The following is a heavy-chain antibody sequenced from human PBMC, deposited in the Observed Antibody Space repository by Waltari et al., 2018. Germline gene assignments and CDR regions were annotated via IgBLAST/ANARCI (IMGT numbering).Heavy chain of an antibody. V-gene: IGHV4-4*02. D-gene: IGHD6-13*01. Sequence: QVQLQESGPGLVKPSGTLSLTCAVSGGSISRSNWWSWVRQPPGKGLGGVGEIYHSGSTNYNPAVKSRVTISVDKSKNQFSLKLSSVTAADTAVYYCASGSSWYLFNYWGQGTLVTVSS. CDR3: ASGSSWYLFNY. CDR2: IYHSGST. CDR1: GGSISRSNW. J-gene: IGHJ4*02.